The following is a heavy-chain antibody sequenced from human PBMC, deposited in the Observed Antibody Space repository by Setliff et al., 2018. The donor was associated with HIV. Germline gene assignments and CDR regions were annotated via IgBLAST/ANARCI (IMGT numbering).Heavy chain of an antibody. V-gene: IGHV6-1*01. J-gene: IGHJ6*03. D-gene: IGHD3-16*01. CDR3: ARGGDWDYNYYMDV. Sequence: QTLSLTCAISGDTISSNSVSWNWIRQSPSRGLEWLGRTYYRSKWYNDYAVSVKSRMTFNPDTSKNQFSLQLNSVTPEDTAVYFCARGGDWDYNYYMDVWDKGTTVTVSS. CDR2: TYYRSKWYN. CDR1: GDTISSNSVS.